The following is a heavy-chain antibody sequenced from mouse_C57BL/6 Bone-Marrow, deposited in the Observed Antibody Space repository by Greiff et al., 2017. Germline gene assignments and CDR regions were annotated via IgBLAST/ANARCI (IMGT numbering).Heavy chain of an antibody. J-gene: IGHJ1*03. V-gene: IGHV14-3*01. CDR3: ARLGYWYFDV. Sequence: EVQLQQSVAELVRPGASVKLSCTASGFNIKNPYMHWVKQRPEQGLEWIGRIDPANGNTNYAPKFQGKATITADTSSNPAYLQLSSLTSEDTAIYYCARLGYWYFDVWGTGTTVTVSS. CDR2: IDPANGNT. CDR1: GFNIKNPY.